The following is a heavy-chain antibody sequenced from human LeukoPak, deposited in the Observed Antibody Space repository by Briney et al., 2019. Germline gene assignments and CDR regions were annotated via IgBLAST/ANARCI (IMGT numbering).Heavy chain of an antibody. D-gene: IGHD3-10*01. J-gene: IGHJ4*02. CDR3: ARIGELWVD. CDR2: FYYSGST. V-gene: IGHV4-59*01. CDR1: GGSMSYYY. Sequence: SETLSLTCTVSGGSMSYYYGSWIRQPPGKGLEWIGYFYYSGSTNYNPSLKSRVTISLDMSKNQFSLKLSSVTAADTAVYYCARIGELWVDWGQGTLVTVSS.